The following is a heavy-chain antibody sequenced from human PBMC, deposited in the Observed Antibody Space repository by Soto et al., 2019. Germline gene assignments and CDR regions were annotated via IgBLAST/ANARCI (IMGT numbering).Heavy chain of an antibody. Sequence: SETLSLTCTVSGGSVSSGSYYWSWIRQPPGKGLEWIGYIYYSGSTNYNPSLKSRVTISVGTSKNPFSLKLRSVTAADTAVYYCARGACSSSSWFDPWGQGTLVTVSS. CDR1: GGSVSSGSYY. V-gene: IGHV4-61*01. D-gene: IGHD6-6*01. CDR3: ARGACSSSSWFDP. J-gene: IGHJ5*02. CDR2: IYYSGST.